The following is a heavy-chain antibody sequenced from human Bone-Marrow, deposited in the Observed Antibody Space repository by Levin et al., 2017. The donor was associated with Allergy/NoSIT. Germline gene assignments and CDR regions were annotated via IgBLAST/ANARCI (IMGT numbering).Heavy chain of an antibody. J-gene: IGHJ6*02. CDR2: INPSGGDT. CDR3: AKDQVVGYSSASYYGMDG. D-gene: IGHD6-6*01. CDR1: GYSFTSYF. V-gene: IGHV1-46*01. Sequence: ASVKVSCKASGYSFTSYFIHWVRQAPGQGLEWMGYINPSGGDTIYAQKFQGRVTMTRDTSTTTVYMELSTLRSEDTAMYYCAKDQVVGYSSASYYGMDGWGQGTTVTVSS.